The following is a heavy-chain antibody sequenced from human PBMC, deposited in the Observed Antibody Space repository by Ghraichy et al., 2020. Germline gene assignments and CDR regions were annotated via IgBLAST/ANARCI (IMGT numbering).Heavy chain of an antibody. CDR1: GLTFSSYG. D-gene: IGHD4-11*01. CDR3: ARYYGNYAALDY. J-gene: IGHJ4*02. CDR2: IWYDGSDK. V-gene: IGHV3-33*08. Sequence: VGSLRLSCAASGLTFSSYGMHWVRQAPGKGLEWVAVIWYDGSDKYYADSVRGRFTISRDNSKNTLYLQMNSLRAEDTAVYYCARYYGNYAALDYWGQGTLVTVSS.